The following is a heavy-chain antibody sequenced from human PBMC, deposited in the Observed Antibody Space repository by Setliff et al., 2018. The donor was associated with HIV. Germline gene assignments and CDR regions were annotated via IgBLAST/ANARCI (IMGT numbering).Heavy chain of an antibody. CDR1: SGSISSSNHY. CDR3: ARHSSYYQYFDY. J-gene: IGHJ4*02. Sequence: SETLSLTCTVSSGSISSSNHYWGWIRQPPGKGLEWIGSIFYSGSTDYNPSLKSRVTMSVDTSTNQFSLKLNSATAADTAVYYCARHSSYYQYFDYWGQGSLVTVSS. D-gene: IGHD3-10*01. V-gene: IGHV4-39*01. CDR2: IFYSGST.